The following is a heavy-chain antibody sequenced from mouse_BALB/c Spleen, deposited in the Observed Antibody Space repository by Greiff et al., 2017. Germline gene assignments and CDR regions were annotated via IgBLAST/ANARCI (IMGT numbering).Heavy chain of an antibody. CDR2: IYPGDGDT. Sequence: QVQLKESGAELARPGASVQLSCKASGYTFTSYWMQWVKQRPGQGLEWIGAIYPGDGDTRYTQKFKGKATLTADKSSSTAYMQLSSLASEDSAVYYCARGGTVVATPAWFAYWGQGTLVTVSA. D-gene: IGHD1-1*01. CDR1: GYTFTSYW. J-gene: IGHJ3*01. V-gene: IGHV1-87*01. CDR3: ARGGTVVATPAWFAY.